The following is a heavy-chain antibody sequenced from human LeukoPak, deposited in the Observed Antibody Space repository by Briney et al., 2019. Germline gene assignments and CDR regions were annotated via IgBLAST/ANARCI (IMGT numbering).Heavy chain of an antibody. CDR3: AKDHDRITIFGVVITGGIIAFDI. Sequence: GGSLRLSCAASGFTFSSYAMSWVRQAPGKGLEWASAISGSGGSTYYADSVKGRFTISRDNSKNTLYLQMNSLRAEDTAVYYCAKDHDRITIFGVVITGGIIAFDIWGQGTMVTVSS. V-gene: IGHV3-23*01. J-gene: IGHJ3*02. D-gene: IGHD3-3*01. CDR1: GFTFSSYA. CDR2: ISGSGGST.